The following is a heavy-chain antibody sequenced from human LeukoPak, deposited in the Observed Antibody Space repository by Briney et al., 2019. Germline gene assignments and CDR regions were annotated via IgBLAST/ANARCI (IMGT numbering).Heavy chain of an antibody. J-gene: IGHJ6*03. CDR2: IYYSGST. CDR3: ARGGVGDGYNYYYYMDV. D-gene: IGHD5-24*01. V-gene: IGHV4-59*01. CDR1: GGSISSYY. Sequence: SETLSLTCTVSGGSISSYYWSWIRQPPGKGLEWIGYIYYSGSTNYNPSLKSRVTISVDTSKNQFSLKLSSVTAADTAVYYCARGGVGDGYNYYYYMDVWGKGTTVTVSS.